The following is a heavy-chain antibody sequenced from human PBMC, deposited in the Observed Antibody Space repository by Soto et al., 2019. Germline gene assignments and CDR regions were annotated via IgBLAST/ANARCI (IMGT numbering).Heavy chain of an antibody. CDR3: ARHGLYSSGWYAAFDI. J-gene: IGHJ3*02. CDR2: IYYSGST. CDR1: GGSISSSSYY. Sequence: PSETLSLTCTVSGGSISSSSYYWGWIRQPPGKGLEWIGSIYYSGSTYYNPSLKGRVTISVDTSKNQFSLKLSSVTAADTAVYYCARHGLYSSGWYAAFDIWGQGTMVTVSS. V-gene: IGHV4-39*01. D-gene: IGHD6-19*01.